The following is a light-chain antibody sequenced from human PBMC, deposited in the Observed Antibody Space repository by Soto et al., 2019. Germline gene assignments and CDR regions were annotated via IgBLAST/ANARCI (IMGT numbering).Light chain of an antibody. CDR1: SSDVGGYNY. CDR3: CSYAGSYIPYV. V-gene: IGLV2-11*01. Sequence: QSALTQPRSVSGSPGQSVTISCTGTSSDVGGYNYVSWYQQHPGKAPKPMIYDVSKRPSGVPDRFSGSKSGNTASLTISGLQAEDEADYYCCSYAGSYIPYVFGTGTKLTVL. CDR2: DVS. J-gene: IGLJ1*01.